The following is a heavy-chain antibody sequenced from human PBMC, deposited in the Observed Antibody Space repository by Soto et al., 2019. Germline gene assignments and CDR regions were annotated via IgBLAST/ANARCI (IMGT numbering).Heavy chain of an antibody. J-gene: IGHJ4*02. CDR2: ISYDGSNK. Sequence: GGSLILSCAASGFTFSSYGMHWVRQAPGKGLEWVAVISYDGSNKYYADSVKGRFTISRDNSKNTLYLQMNSLRAEDTAVYYCAKSGSSAETDYWGQGT. V-gene: IGHV3-30*18. CDR3: AKSGSSAETDY. CDR1: GFTFSSYG. D-gene: IGHD6-6*01.